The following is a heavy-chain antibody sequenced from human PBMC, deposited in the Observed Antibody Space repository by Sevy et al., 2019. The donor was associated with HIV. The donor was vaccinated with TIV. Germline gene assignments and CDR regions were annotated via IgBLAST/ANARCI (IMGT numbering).Heavy chain of an antibody. V-gene: IGHV4-34*01. CDR1: GGSFSGYY. CDR2: INHSGST. D-gene: IGHD6-13*01. Sequence: SETLSLTCAVYGGSFSGYYWSWIRQPPGKGLERIGEINHSGSTKYNPSLKSRVTISVDTSKNQFSLKLSSVTAADTAVYYCARRGAAAGQYYFDYWGQGTLVTVSS. J-gene: IGHJ4*02. CDR3: ARRGAAAGQYYFDY.